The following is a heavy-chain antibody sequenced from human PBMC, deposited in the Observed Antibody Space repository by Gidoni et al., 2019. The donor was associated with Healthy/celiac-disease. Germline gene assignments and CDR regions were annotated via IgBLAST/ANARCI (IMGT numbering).Heavy chain of an antibody. CDR2: ISSSSSYI. D-gene: IGHD6-19*01. V-gene: IGHV3-21*01. J-gene: IGHJ5*02. CDR3: ANLAVAGSYNWFDP. Sequence: EVQLVESGGGLVKPGGSLRLSCAASGFTFSRYSMNWVRQAPGKGLEWVSSISSSSSYIYYADSVKGRFTISRDNAKNSLYLQMNSLRAEDTAVYYCANLAVAGSYNWFDPWGQGTLVTVSS. CDR1: GFTFSRYS.